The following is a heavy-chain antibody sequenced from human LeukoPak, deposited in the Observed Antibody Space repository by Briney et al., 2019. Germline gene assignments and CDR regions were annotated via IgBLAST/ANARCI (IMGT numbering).Heavy chain of an antibody. J-gene: IGHJ4*02. Sequence: SETLSLTCAVYGGSFSGYYWSWIRQPPGKGLEWIGEINHSGSTNYNPSLKSRVTISVDTSKNQFSLKLSSVTAADTAVYYCARRDYYGSGSSYDYWGQGTLVTVSS. V-gene: IGHV4-34*01. CDR1: GGSFSGYY. CDR2: INHSGST. D-gene: IGHD3-10*01. CDR3: ARRDYYGSGSSYDY.